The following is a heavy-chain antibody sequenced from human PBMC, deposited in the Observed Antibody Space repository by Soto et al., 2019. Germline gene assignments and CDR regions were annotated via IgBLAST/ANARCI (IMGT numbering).Heavy chain of an antibody. CDR3: SRRIKGGLDA. Sequence: QVQLAASGGGVVQPGRSLRLSCAASGFTSINYDIHWVRQAPGKGLEWLAMISYDGSNEYYIDSVKGRFTISRDNSKNTLYLQINSLGTEDTAVYYCSRRIKGGLDAWGQGTLVTVSS. J-gene: IGHJ5*02. D-gene: IGHD2-21*01. CDR1: GFTSINYD. V-gene: IGHV3-30-3*01. CDR2: ISYDGSNE.